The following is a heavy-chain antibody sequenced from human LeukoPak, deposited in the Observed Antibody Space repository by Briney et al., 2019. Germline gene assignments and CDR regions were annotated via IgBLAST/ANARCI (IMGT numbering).Heavy chain of an antibody. D-gene: IGHD1-26*01. V-gene: IGHV4-34*01. CDR3: ARGGGSSPRVAFDI. CDR1: GGSFSGYY. CDR2: INHSGST. Sequence: MASETLSLTCAVYGGSFSGYYWSWIRQPPGKGLEWIGEINHSGSTNYNPSLKSRVTISVDTSKNQFSLKLSSVTAADTAVYYCARGGGSSPRVAFDIWGQGTMVTVSS. J-gene: IGHJ3*02.